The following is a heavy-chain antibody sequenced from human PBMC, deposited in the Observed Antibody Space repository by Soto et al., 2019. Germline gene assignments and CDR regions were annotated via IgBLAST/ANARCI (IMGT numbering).Heavy chain of an antibody. CDR3: ASLQAAAGDNDLTFDY. CDR2: IDVSDSYI. CDR1: GYDFPNSW. V-gene: IGHV5-10-1*01. Sequence: PGESLKISCQASGYDFPNSWISWVRQMPGKDLGWMARIDVSDSYINYNPYFKGHVTISADKSISTAYLQWSSLKASDTAMYYCASLQAAAGDNDLTFDYWGQGTLVTVSS. D-gene: IGHD6-13*01. J-gene: IGHJ4*02.